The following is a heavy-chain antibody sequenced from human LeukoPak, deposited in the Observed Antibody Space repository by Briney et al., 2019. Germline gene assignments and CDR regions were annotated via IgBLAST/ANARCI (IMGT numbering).Heavy chain of an antibody. D-gene: IGHD4-23*01. CDR2: ISGSGGST. Sequence: GGSLRLSCAASGFTFSSYAMSWVRQAPGKGLEWVSAISGSGGSTYYADSVKGRFTISRDNSKNTLYLQMNSLRAEDTAVYYCARLDYGGNSAASLDYWGQGTLVTVSS. J-gene: IGHJ4*02. CDR1: GFTFSSYA. V-gene: IGHV3-23*01. CDR3: ARLDYGGNSAASLDY.